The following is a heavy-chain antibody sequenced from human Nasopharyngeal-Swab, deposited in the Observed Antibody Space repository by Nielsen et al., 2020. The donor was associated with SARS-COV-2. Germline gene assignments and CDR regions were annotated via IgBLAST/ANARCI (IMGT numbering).Heavy chain of an antibody. D-gene: IGHD5-24*01. CDR2: INSDGSST. J-gene: IGHJ6*02. Sequence: GESLKISCAASGFTFSSYWMHWVRQAPGKGLVWVSRINSDGSSTSYADSVKGRFTISRDNAKNTLYLQMNSLRAEDTAVYYCARDLRDGYNLGYYYYGMDVRGQGTTVTVSS. CDR3: ARDLRDGYNLGYYYYGMDV. CDR1: GFTFSSYW. V-gene: IGHV3-74*01.